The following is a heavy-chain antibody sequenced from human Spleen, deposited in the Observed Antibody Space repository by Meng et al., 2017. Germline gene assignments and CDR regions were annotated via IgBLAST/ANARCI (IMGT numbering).Heavy chain of an antibody. D-gene: IGHD3-22*01. CDR2: INPNSGGT. Sequence: GESLKISCKASGYTFTGYYMHWVRQAPGQGLEWMGWINPNSGGTNYAQKFQGRVTMTRDTSISTAYMELSRLRSDDTAVYYCARDYDSSPDYWGQGTLVTVSS. J-gene: IGHJ4*02. CDR3: ARDYDSSPDY. CDR1: GYTFTGYY. V-gene: IGHV1-2*02.